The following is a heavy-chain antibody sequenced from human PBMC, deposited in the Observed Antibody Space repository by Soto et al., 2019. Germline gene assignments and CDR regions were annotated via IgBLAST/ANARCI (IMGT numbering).Heavy chain of an antibody. CDR1: GGSISSYY. D-gene: IGHD1-26*01. Sequence: SETLSLTCTVSGGSISSYYWSWIRQPPGKGLEWIGYIYYSGSTNYNPSLKSRVTISVDTSKNQFSLKLSSVTAADTAVYYCARDQGGRYSGDYYGMDVWGQGTTVTVSS. J-gene: IGHJ6*02. CDR2: IYYSGST. V-gene: IGHV4-59*01. CDR3: ARDQGGRYSGDYYGMDV.